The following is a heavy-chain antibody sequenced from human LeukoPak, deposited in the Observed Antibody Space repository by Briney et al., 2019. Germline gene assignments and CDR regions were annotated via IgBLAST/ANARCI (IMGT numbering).Heavy chain of an antibody. J-gene: IGHJ5*02. CDR1: GGSISNYF. Sequence: PSEALSLTCTVSGGSISNYFWSWVRQPAGKGLEWIGRIYSTGRSDYNPSLKSRVTISVETSKNQFSLKLKSVTAADTAVYYCARGGYYGSGNDFRFDPWGQGTLVTVSS. CDR2: IYSTGRS. CDR3: ARGGYYGSGNDFRFDP. D-gene: IGHD3-10*01. V-gene: IGHV4-4*07.